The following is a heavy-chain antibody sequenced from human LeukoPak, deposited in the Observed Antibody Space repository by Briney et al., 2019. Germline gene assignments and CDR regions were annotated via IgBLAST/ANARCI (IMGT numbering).Heavy chain of an antibody. Sequence: PSETLSLTCTVSGGSISSSGYYWGWIRQPPGKGLEWIGSIYYSGSTYYNPSLKSRVTILVDTSKNQFSLKLSSVTAADTAVYYCASLRDSILWGQGTLVTVSS. J-gene: IGHJ4*02. CDR3: ASLRDSIL. CDR1: GGSISSSGYY. CDR2: IYYSGST. V-gene: IGHV4-39*07. D-gene: IGHD5-12*01.